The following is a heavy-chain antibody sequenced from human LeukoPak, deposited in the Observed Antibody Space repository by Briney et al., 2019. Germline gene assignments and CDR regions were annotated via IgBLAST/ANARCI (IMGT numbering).Heavy chain of an antibody. CDR3: ARRYCSGGSCYRGIMWFDP. CDR2: MNPNSGNT. Sequence: ASVKVSCKASGYTFTSYDINWVRQATGQGLEWMGWMNPNSGNTGYAQKFQGRVTITGNTSISTAYMELSSLRSEDTAVYYCARRYCSGGSCYRGIMWFDPWGQGTLVTVSS. V-gene: IGHV1-8*01. J-gene: IGHJ5*02. CDR1: GYTFTSYD. D-gene: IGHD2-15*01.